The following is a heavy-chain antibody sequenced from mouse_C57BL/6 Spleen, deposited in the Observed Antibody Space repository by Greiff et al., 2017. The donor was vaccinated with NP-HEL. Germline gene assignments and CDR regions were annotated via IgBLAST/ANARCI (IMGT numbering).Heavy chain of an antibody. V-gene: IGHV1-53*01. J-gene: IGHJ3*01. CDR1: GYTFTSYW. D-gene: IGHD1-1*01. CDR3: ARDSYYYGSSYGLAY. CDR2: INPSNGGT. Sequence: QVQLQQPGTELVKPGASVKLSCKASGYTFTSYWMHWVMQRPGQGLEWIGNINPSNGGTNYNEKFKSKATLTVDKSSSTAYMQLSSLTSEDSAVYYCARDSYYYGSSYGLAYWGQGTLVTVSA.